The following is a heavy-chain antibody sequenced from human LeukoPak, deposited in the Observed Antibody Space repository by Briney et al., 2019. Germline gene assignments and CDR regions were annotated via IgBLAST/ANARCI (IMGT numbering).Heavy chain of an antibody. V-gene: IGHV4-38-2*02. J-gene: IGHJ3*02. CDR3: LGATNAFDI. CDR1: GYSISSGYY. CDR2: IYHSGST. D-gene: IGHD1-26*01. Sequence: SETLSLTCTVSGYSISSGYYWGWIRQPPGKGLEWIGSIYHSGSTYYNPSLKSRVTISVDTSKNQFSLKLTSVTAADTAVYYCLGATNAFDIWGQGTMVTVSS.